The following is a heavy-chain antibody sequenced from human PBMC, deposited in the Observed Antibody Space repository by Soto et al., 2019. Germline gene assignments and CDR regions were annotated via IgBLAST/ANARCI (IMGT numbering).Heavy chain of an antibody. Sequence: ASVKVSCKASGYSFTDYHIHWVRQAPGQGLEWLGRINPKSGGTSTAQKFQGWVTMTRDRSISTVYMELTRLRSDDTAVYYCAITATTYYYDSSDPLPPFDPWGQGTLVTVSS. CDR2: INPKSGGT. CDR1: GYSFTDYH. J-gene: IGHJ5*02. CDR3: AITATTYYYDSSDPLPPFDP. D-gene: IGHD3-22*01. V-gene: IGHV1-2*04.